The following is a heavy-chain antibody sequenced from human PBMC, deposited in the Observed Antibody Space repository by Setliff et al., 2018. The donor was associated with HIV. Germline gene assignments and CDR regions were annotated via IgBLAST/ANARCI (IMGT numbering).Heavy chain of an antibody. CDR2: VYHSGST. J-gene: IGHJ5*02. CDR3: ARDMTYFYDSSGSLGWFDP. D-gene: IGHD3-22*01. V-gene: IGHV4-61*05. CDR1: GGSIRSTSYY. Sequence: SETLSLTCTVSGGSIRSTSYYWGWIRQPPGKGLEWIGYVYHSGSTNYNPSLKSRVTISVDTSKKQVSLKLRSVTAADTAVYYCARDMTYFYDSSGSLGWFDPWGQGTLVTVSS.